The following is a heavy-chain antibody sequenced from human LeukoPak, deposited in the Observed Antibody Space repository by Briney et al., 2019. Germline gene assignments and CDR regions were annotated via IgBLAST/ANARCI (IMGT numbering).Heavy chain of an antibody. CDR2: INHSGST. D-gene: IGHD2-15*01. CDR3: ARSSRLLAPFDY. V-gene: IGHV4-34*01. Sequence: SETLSLTCAVYGRSFSGYYWSWIRQPPGKGLEWIGEINHSGSTNYNPSLKSRVTISVDTSKNQFSLKLSSVTAADTAVYYCARSSRLLAPFDYWGQGTLVAVSS. CDR1: GRSFSGYY. J-gene: IGHJ4*02.